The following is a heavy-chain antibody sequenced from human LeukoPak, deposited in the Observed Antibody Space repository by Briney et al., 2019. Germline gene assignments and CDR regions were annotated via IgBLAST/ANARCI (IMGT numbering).Heavy chain of an antibody. CDR2: IYSGDST. CDR1: GFTVSSNY. Sequence: GGSLRLSCAASGFTVSSNYMSWVRQAPGKGLEWVSVIYSGDSTYYADSVKGRFTISRDNSKNTLYLQMNSLRAGDTAVYYCARAPYSSSWDFDYWGQGTLVTVSS. V-gene: IGHV3-53*01. CDR3: ARAPYSSSWDFDY. D-gene: IGHD6-13*01. J-gene: IGHJ4*02.